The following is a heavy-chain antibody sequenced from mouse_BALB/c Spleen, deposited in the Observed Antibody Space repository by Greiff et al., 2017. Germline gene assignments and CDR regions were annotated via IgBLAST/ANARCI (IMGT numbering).Heavy chain of an antibody. CDR1: GYSITSDYA. D-gene: IGHD4-1*01. CDR2: IRYSGGT. V-gene: IGHV3-2*02. Sequence: VQLQQSGPGLVKPSQSLSLTCTVTGYSITSDYAWNWNRQFPGNKLEWMGYIRYSGGTSYNPSFKSRTAVTRDTSTNQSFLQLKSVTTEDSATSSWATGAWFAYWGQGTLVTVSA. CDR3: ATGAWFAY. J-gene: IGHJ3*01.